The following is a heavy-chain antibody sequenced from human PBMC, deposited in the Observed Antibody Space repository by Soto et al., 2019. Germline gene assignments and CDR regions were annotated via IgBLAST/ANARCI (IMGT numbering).Heavy chain of an antibody. CDR3: ARGICSSTSCRYNWFDP. V-gene: IGHV3-33*01. Sequence: QVQLVESGGGVVQPGRSLRLSCAASGFTFSSYGMHWVRQAPGKGLEWVAVIWYDGSNKYYADSVKGRFTISRDNSKNTLYLQMSSLRAEDTAVYYCARGICSSTSCRYNWFDPWGQGSLVTVSS. J-gene: IGHJ5*02. CDR2: IWYDGSNK. D-gene: IGHD2-2*01. CDR1: GFTFSSYG.